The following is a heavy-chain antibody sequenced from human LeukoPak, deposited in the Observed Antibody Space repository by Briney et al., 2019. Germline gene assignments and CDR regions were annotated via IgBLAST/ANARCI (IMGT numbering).Heavy chain of an antibody. CDR2: INHSGST. Sequence: SETLSLTCAVYGGSFSGYYWSWIRQPPGKGLEWIGEINHSGSTNYNPSLKSRVTISVDTSKNQFSLKLSSVTAADTAVYYCARRSRYSSSWSRKDAFDIWGQGTMVTVSS. CDR3: ARRSRYSSSWSRKDAFDI. CDR1: GGSFSGYY. J-gene: IGHJ3*02. D-gene: IGHD6-13*01. V-gene: IGHV4-34*01.